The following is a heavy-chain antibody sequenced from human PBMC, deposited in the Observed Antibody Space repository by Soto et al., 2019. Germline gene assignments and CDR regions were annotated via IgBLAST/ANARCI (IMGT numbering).Heavy chain of an antibody. CDR2: IHYNGNT. V-gene: IGHV4-59*01. CDR1: GDSISAYS. D-gene: IGHD5-18*01. J-gene: IGHJ4*02. Sequence: QVQLQVSAPGLVKPSETLSLTCTVSGDSISAYSWSWVRQPPGKGLEWIGNIHYNGNTKYNPSLKSRVTXAXAXSXXQFSLRLISVTAADTANYFWAREGNLGRWIQPLGFWGQGTLVTVSS. CDR3: AREGNLGRWIQPLGF.